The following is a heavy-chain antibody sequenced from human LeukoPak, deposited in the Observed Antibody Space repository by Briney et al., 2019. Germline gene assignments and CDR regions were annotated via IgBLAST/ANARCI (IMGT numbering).Heavy chain of an antibody. Sequence: SETLSLTCTVSGGSVSSSSYYWGWIRQSPGKGLEWIGSISYSGSTYYNPSLKSRVTVSVDTSKNQFSLKLSSVTASDTAAYYCAGLRGIKLAYWGQGTLVTVSS. CDR1: GGSVSSSSYY. J-gene: IGHJ4*02. V-gene: IGHV4-39*01. CDR2: ISYSGST. CDR3: AGLRGIKLAY. D-gene: IGHD3-10*01.